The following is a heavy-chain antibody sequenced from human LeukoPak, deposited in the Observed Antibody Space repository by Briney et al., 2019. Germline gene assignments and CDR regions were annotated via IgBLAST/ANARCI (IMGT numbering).Heavy chain of an antibody. CDR2: YYSGST. V-gene: IGHV4-59*01. J-gene: IGHJ3*02. CDR3: ARDQGYCSGGSCYDAFDI. Sequence: YYSGSTNYTPSLKSRVTISVDTSKNQFSLKLSSVTAADTAVYYCARDQGYCSGGSCYDAFDIWGQGTMVTVSS. D-gene: IGHD2-15*01.